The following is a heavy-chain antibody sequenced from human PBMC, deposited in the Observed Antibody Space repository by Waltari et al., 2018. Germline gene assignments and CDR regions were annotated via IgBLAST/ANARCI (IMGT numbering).Heavy chain of an antibody. Sequence: QVQLQESGPGLVKPSETLSLTCTVSGGSISSYYWSWIRQPPGKGLEWVGYIYYSGSNNYNPSLSSRVTISVYTFKNSCSLKLSSVTAADMAVYYCARSYYYDSSGYYPHYFDYWGQGTLVTVSS. V-gene: IGHV4-59*01. CDR3: ARSYYYDSSGYYPHYFDY. J-gene: IGHJ4*02. CDR2: IYYSGSN. D-gene: IGHD3-22*01. CDR1: GGSISSYY.